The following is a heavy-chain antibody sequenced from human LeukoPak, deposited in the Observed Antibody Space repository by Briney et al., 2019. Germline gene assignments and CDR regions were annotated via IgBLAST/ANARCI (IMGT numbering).Heavy chain of an antibody. CDR2: TNLHGTAV. J-gene: IGHJ4*02. CDR1: GLSFSNCW. CDR3: ASAYTYVRLGDH. D-gene: IGHD3-10*02. Sequence: PGGSLRLSCAVSGLSFSNCWMHWVRQAPGKGLVWVARTNLHGTAVDYADSVKGRFTISRDNSKNMLFLEMNSLRAEDTAVYYCASAYTYVRLGDHWGQGTLVTVSP. V-gene: IGHV3-74*01.